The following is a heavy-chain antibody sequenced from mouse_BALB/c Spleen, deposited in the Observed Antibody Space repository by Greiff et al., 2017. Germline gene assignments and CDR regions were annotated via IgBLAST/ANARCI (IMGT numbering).Heavy chain of an antibody. CDR2: ISSGGGST. CDR3: ARHGYPILYFDY. D-gene: IGHD2-2*01. V-gene: IGHV5-12-1*01. Sequence: EVQGVESGGGLVKPGGSLKLSCAASGFAFSSYDMSWVRQTPEKRLEWVAYISSGGGSTYYPDTVKGRFTISRDNAKNTLYLQMSSLKSEDTAMYYCARHGYPILYFDYWGQGTTLTVSS. CDR1: GFAFSSYD. J-gene: IGHJ2*01.